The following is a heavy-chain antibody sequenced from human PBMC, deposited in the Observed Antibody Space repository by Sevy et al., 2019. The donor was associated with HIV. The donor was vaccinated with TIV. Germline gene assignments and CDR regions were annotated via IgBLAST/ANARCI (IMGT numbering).Heavy chain of an antibody. V-gene: IGHV4-39*01. D-gene: IGHD2-21*02. CDR3: ASFGGNSDFGFDY. Sequence: SETLSLTCTVSGGSISSSSYYWGWIRQPPGKGLEGIGSIYYSGSTYYNPSLKSRVTISVDTSKNQFTLKLSSVTAADTAVYYCASFGGNSDFGFDYWGQGTLVTVSS. J-gene: IGHJ4*02. CDR2: IYYSGST. CDR1: GGSISSSSYY.